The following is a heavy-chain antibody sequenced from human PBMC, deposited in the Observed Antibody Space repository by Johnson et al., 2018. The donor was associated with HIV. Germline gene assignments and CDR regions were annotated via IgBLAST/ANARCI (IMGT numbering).Heavy chain of an antibody. D-gene: IGHD6-13*01. Sequence: QMLLVESGGGVVQPGRSLRLSCAASGFTFSSYAMHWVRQAPGKGLEWVAVISYDGSNKYYADSVKGRFTISRDNSKNTLYLQMNSLRAEDTAVYYCAKDVRMSIAAAAAHAFDIWGQGTMVTVSS. J-gene: IGHJ3*02. CDR2: ISYDGSNK. CDR1: GFTFSSYA. CDR3: AKDVRMSIAAAAAHAFDI. V-gene: IGHV3-30*04.